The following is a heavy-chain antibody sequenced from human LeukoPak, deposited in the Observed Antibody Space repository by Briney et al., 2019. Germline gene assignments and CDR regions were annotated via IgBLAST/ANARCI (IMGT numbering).Heavy chain of an antibody. D-gene: IGHD3-22*01. CDR2: ISAYNGNT. Sequence: GASVKVSCKASGYTFTSYGISWVRQAPGQGLEWMGWISAYNGNTNYAQKLQGRVTMTTDTSTSTAYMEMRSLRSDDTAVYYCAREGEGINYYDSSGYSDAFDIWGQGTMVTVSS. CDR1: GYTFTSYG. V-gene: IGHV1-18*01. J-gene: IGHJ3*02. CDR3: AREGEGINYYDSSGYSDAFDI.